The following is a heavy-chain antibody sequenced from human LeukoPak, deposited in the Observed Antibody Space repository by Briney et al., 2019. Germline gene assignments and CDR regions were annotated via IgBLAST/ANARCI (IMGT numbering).Heavy chain of an antibody. CDR3: ARERRNYYGSGRLYYFDY. D-gene: IGHD3-10*01. J-gene: IGHJ4*02. Sequence: ASVKVSCKASGYTFTSYDINWVRQATGQGLEWMGWMNPNSGNTGYAQKFQGRVTITRNTSISTAYMELSSLRSEDTAVYYCARERRNYYGSGRLYYFDYWGQGTLVTVSS. CDR2: MNPNSGNT. CDR1: GYTFTSYD. V-gene: IGHV1-8*03.